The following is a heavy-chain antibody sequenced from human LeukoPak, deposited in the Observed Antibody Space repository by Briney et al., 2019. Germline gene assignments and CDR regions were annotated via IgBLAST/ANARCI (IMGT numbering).Heavy chain of an antibody. V-gene: IGHV3-49*03. D-gene: IGHD2-15*01. Sequence: LSLTCTVSGGSISSYYWSWIRQAPGKGLEWVGFIRSKAYGGTTEYAASVKGRFTISRDDSKSIAYLQMNSLKTEDTAVYHCTRDRKDIVVVVATDFDYWGQGTLVTVSS. CDR3: TRDRKDIVVVVATDFDY. CDR1: GGSISSYY. CDR2: IRSKAYGGTT. J-gene: IGHJ4*02.